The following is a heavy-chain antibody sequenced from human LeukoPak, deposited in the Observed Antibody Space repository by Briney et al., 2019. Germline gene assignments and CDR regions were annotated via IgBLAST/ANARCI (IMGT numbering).Heavy chain of an antibody. V-gene: IGHV3-30*02. Sequence: GGSLRLSCAASGFTFSNYWMSWVRQAPGKGLEWVAFIRYDGSNKYYADSVKGRFTISRDNSKNTLYLQMNSLRAEDTAVYYCANDLPITMIVVVSATDAFDIWGQGTMVTVSS. D-gene: IGHD3-22*01. CDR3: ANDLPITMIVVVSATDAFDI. J-gene: IGHJ3*02. CDR2: IRYDGSNK. CDR1: GFTFSNYW.